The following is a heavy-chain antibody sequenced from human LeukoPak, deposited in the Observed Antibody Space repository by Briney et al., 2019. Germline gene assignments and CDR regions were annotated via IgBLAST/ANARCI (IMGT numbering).Heavy chain of an antibody. J-gene: IGHJ6*02. CDR2: ISSSSSTI. CDR3: ARGYCSGGSCYSGYYGMDV. D-gene: IGHD2-15*01. Sequence: GGSLRLSCAASGFTFSSYSMNWVRQAPGKGLEWVSYISSSSSTIYYADSVKGRFTISRDNAKNSLYLQMNSLRDEDTAVYYCARGYCSGGSCYSGYYGMDVWGQGTTVTVSS. V-gene: IGHV3-48*02. CDR1: GFTFSSYS.